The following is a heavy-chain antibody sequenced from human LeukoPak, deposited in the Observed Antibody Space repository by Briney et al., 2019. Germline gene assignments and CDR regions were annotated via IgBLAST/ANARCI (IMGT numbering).Heavy chain of an antibody. CDR2: INHSGST. J-gene: IGHJ4*02. CDR1: GGSFSGYY. V-gene: IGHV4-34*01. Sequence: PSETLSLTCAVYGGSFSGYYWSWIRQPPGKGLEWIGEINHSGSTNYNPSLKSRVTISVDTSKNQFSLKLSSVTAADTAVYYCARDDCSGGSCYLGLDYWGQGTLVTVSS. CDR3: ARDDCSGGSCYLGLDY. D-gene: IGHD2-15*01.